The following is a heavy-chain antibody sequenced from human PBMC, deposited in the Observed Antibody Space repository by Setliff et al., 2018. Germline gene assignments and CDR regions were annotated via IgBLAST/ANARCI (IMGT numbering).Heavy chain of an antibody. CDR1: GGSISSGTYY. J-gene: IGHJ4*01. CDR2: IYYRGDT. Sequence: PSETLSLTCTVSGGSISSGTYYWSWIRQHPGKGLEWIGRIYYRGDTYYNASLKGRLTISVDTSKNQFSLTLSSVTAADTAVYYCARAPARANGVFDLWGQGSLVTVSS. D-gene: IGHD2-8*01. V-gene: IGHV4-39*01. CDR3: ARAPARANGVFDL.